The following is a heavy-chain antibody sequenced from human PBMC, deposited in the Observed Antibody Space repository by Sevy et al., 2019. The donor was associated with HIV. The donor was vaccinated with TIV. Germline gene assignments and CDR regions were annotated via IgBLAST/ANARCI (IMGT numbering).Heavy chain of an antibody. CDR1: GGSINTIAYY. CDR3: TAIYYCVRHLFHDFAWGSHRYRDAFDL. D-gene: IGHD3-16*02. Sequence: SETLSLTCTVSGGSINTIAYYWGWVRQPPGKGLEWIGSISYSGSSYYNPSPKSRVTISVDTSKNQFSLNLSSVTAADTGTAADTAIYYCVRHLFHDFAWGSHRYRDAFDLWGQGTLVIVSS. V-gene: IGHV4-39*01. CDR2: ISYSGSS. J-gene: IGHJ3*01.